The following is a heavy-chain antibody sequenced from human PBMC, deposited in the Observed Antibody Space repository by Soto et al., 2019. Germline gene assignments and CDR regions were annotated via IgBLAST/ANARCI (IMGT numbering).Heavy chain of an antibody. CDR3: ARGTDSGSYTLDY. J-gene: IGHJ4*02. D-gene: IGHD1-26*01. V-gene: IGHV3-64*04. CDR1: GFTFSGYA. Sequence: GSLRLSCSASGFTFSGYAMHWVRQAPGKGLEYVSAISSNGGSTYYADSVKGRFTISRDNSKNTLYLQMNSLRAEDTAVYYCARGTDSGSYTLDYWGQGTLVTVSS. CDR2: ISSNGGST.